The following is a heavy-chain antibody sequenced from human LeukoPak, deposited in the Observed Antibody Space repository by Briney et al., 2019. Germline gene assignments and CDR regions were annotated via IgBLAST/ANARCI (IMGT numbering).Heavy chain of an antibody. CDR1: GNYW. D-gene: IGHD2-2*01. J-gene: IGHJ4*02. CDR3: VSFYETY. Sequence: GGSLRLSCAASGNYWMHWVRQAPGKGLVWVSHINGDGSWTTYADPVKGRFTISKDNAKNTVYLQMNNLRAEDTAVYYCVSFYETYWGRGTLVTVSS. CDR2: INGDGSWT. V-gene: IGHV3-74*01.